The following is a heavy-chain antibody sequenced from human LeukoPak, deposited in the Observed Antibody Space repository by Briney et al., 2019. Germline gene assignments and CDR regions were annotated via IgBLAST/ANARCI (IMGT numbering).Heavy chain of an antibody. Sequence: PGGSLRLSCAASGFTFSSYAMHWVRQAPGKGLEWVAVISYDGSNKYYADSVKGRFTISRDNSKNTLYLQMNSLRAEDTAVYYCARDGLVVVPAAIVIGGYYYYYYMDVWGKGTTVTVSS. CDR3: ARDGLVVVPAAIVIGGYYYYYYMDV. J-gene: IGHJ6*03. V-gene: IGHV3-30-3*01. CDR2: ISYDGSNK. D-gene: IGHD2-2*02. CDR1: GFTFSSYA.